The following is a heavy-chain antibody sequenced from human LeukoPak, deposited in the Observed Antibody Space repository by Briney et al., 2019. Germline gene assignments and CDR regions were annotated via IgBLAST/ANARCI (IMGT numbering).Heavy chain of an antibody. CDR3: ARGGMAVTRDLDY. V-gene: IGHV3-21*01. J-gene: IGHJ4*02. Sequence: GGSLRLSCVASGFSFSSYSMAWVRLAAGKGLEWVSVISSNSGTIFYADSVKGRFTISRDNAKNLLYLQMNSLRAEDTALYYCARGGMAVTRDLDYWGQGTLVTISS. CDR2: ISSNSGTI. D-gene: IGHD2-8*01. CDR1: GFSFSSYS.